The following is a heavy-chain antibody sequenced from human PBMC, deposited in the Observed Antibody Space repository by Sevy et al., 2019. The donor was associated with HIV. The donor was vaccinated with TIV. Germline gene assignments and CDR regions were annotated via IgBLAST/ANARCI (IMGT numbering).Heavy chain of an antibody. J-gene: IGHJ3*02. CDR3: AKRVAGALAALDI. CDR2: ISDGGGTT. D-gene: IGHD3-10*01. Sequence: GGSLRLSCAASGFTFRNYVMNWVRQPPGKGLEWGSVISDGGGTTYYADSVKGRFTNSRDDSKSTLYLQMNSLRVEDTAVYFCAKRVAGALAALDIWGQGTMVTVSS. V-gene: IGHV3-23*01. CDR1: GFTFRNYV.